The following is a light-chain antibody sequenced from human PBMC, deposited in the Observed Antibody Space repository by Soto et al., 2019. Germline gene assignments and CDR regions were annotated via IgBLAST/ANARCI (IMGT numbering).Light chain of an antibody. Sequence: QSALTQPASVSGSPGQSITISCTGTSSDVGGYNYVSWYQQHPGKAPKLMIYDVSNWPSGVSNRFSGSRSGNTASLTISGLQAEDEAHYYCSSYTGSTTLLIFGGGTKLTVL. V-gene: IGLV2-14*03. CDR1: SSDVGGYNY. CDR3: SSYTGSTTLLI. CDR2: DVS. J-gene: IGLJ2*01.